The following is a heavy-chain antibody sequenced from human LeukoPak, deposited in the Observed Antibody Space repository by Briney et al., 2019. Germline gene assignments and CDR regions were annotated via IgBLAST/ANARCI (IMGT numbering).Heavy chain of an antibody. V-gene: IGHV3-30-3*01. CDR2: ISYDGSNK. Sequence: GGSLRLSCAASGFTFSSYAMHWVRQAPGKGLEWVAIISYDGSNKYYADSVKGRFTISRDNSKNTLYLQMNSLRSEDTAVYYCATDRSGYYYDSSPPPLSHWGQGTLVTVSS. CDR1: GFTFSSYA. D-gene: IGHD3-22*01. CDR3: ATDRSGYYYDSSPPPLSH. J-gene: IGHJ4*02.